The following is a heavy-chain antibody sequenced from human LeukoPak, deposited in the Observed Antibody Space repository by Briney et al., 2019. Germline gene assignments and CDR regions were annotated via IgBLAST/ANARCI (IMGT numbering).Heavy chain of an antibody. CDR1: GFTFSSYA. D-gene: IGHD2-21*01. CDR2: ISYDGSNK. CDR3: AKRVVISSTTYYFDY. V-gene: IGHV3-30-3*02. Sequence: PGGSLRLSCAASGFTFSSYAMHWVRQAPGKGLEWVAVISYDGSNKYYADSVKGRFTISRDNSKNTLYLQMNSLRAEDTAVYYCAKRVVISSTTYYFDYWGQGTLVTVSS. J-gene: IGHJ4*02.